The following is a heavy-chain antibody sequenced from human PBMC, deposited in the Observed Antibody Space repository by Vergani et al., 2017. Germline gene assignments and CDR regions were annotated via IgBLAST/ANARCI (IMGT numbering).Heavy chain of an antibody. CDR2: LTGGGGST. CDR1: GFTFSTYA. V-gene: IGHV3-23*01. J-gene: IGHJ4*02. Sequence: EVQLLESGGSLKQPGGSVRLSCAASGFTFSTYAMHWVRQAPGKGLEWVSALTGGGGSTYYADSVKGRFIISRDNSRDTLYLQMNSLRPEDTATYYCVKDAGSYGNFFDSWGQGTLVTVSS. CDR3: VKDAGSYGNFFDS. D-gene: IGHD1-26*01.